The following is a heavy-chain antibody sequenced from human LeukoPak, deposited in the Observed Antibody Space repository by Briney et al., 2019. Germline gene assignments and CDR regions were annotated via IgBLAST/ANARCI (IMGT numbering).Heavy chain of an antibody. V-gene: IGHV3-74*01. Sequence: GGSRRPSCAASGFTFSSSWMPWVRQAPGKGLLWVSRISDDGSSTSYVDSVKGRFTISRDNAKNSLYLQMNSLRAEDTALYYCARVHSYYHGMDVWGQGTTVTVSS. CDR3: ARVHSYYHGMDV. CDR2: ISDDGSST. CDR1: GFTFSSSW. J-gene: IGHJ6*02.